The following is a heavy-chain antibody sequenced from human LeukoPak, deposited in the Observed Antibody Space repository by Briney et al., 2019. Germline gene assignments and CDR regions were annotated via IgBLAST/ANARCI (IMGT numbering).Heavy chain of an antibody. V-gene: IGHV3-23*01. D-gene: IGHD3-10*01. CDR1: GFTFSSYA. Sequence: PGGSLRLSCAASGFTFSSYAMSWVRQAPGKGLEWVSAISGSGYSTYYADSVKGRFTISRDNSKNTLYLQMNSLRAEDTAVYYCAKDRGITMVRGVVYYYYGMDVWGQGTTVTVSS. CDR2: ISGSGYST. J-gene: IGHJ6*02. CDR3: AKDRGITMVRGVVYYYYGMDV.